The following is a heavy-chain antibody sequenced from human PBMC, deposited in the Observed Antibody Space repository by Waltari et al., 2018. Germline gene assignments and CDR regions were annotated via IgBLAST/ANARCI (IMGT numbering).Heavy chain of an antibody. Sequence: QVQLVESGGGVVQPGRSLRLSCAASGFTSSSSGMHWVRTAPGKGLEWVAVIWYDGSNKYYADSVKGRFTISRDNSKNTLYLQMNSLRAEDTAVYYCARASGYYPDAFDIWGQGTMVTVSS. V-gene: IGHV3-33*01. D-gene: IGHD3-22*01. CDR2: IWYDGSNK. CDR1: GFTSSSSG. CDR3: ARASGYYPDAFDI. J-gene: IGHJ3*02.